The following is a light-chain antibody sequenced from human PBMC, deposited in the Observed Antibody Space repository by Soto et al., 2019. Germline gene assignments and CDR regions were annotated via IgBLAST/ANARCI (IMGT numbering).Light chain of an antibody. CDR2: GAS. J-gene: IGKJ5*01. V-gene: IGKV3-20*01. Sequence: EIVLTQSPGTLSLSPGERATLSCRASQSVASSYLAWYQQKPGQSPRLLIYGASTRATGIPDRFSGYGSGTDFTLTINRLEPEDFAVYYCQQYGTVITFGQGTRLEIK. CDR1: QSVASSY. CDR3: QQYGTVIT.